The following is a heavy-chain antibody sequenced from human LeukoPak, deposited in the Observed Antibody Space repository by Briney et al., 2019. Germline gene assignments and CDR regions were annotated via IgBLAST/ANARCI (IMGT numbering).Heavy chain of an antibody. V-gene: IGHV3-30-3*01. CDR1: GFTFTVYL. J-gene: IGHJ4*02. CDR2: MSSDGNAI. CDR3: VREGEHYHSASFDY. D-gene: IGHD2/OR15-2a*01. Sequence: PGGTLSLSCAASGFTFTVYLVHWVRQAPGRGLEWVAVMSSDGNAIFYADSVKGRFTISRGNSKNTLYLQMNSLRAEDTALYYCVREGEHYHSASFDYWGQGTLVTVSS.